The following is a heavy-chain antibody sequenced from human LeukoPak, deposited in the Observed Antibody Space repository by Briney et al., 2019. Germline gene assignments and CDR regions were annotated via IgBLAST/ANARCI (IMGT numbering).Heavy chain of an antibody. CDR1: GYTFTSYG. D-gene: IGHD4-11*01. CDR2: ISAYNGNT. Sequence: EASVTVSCTASGYTFTSYGISWVRQAPGQGLEWMGWISAYNGNTNYAQKLQGRVTMTTDTSTSTAYMELRSLRSDDTAVYYCAHEGGGYSNYAWGQGTLVTVSS. J-gene: IGHJ5*02. V-gene: IGHV1-18*01. CDR3: AHEGGGYSNYA.